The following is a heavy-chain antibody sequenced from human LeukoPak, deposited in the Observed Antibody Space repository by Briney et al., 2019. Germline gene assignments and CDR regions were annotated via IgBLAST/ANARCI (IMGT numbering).Heavy chain of an antibody. CDR2: IYSGGST. Sequence: GGSLRLSCAASGFTVSSNYMSWVRQAPGKGLEWVSVIYSGGSTYYADSVKGRFTISRDNSKNTLYLQMNSLRAEDTAVYYCARDGDPLDYGGNSPDYWGQGTLVTVSS. D-gene: IGHD4-23*01. CDR3: ARDGDPLDYGGNSPDY. J-gene: IGHJ4*02. V-gene: IGHV3-53*01. CDR1: GFTVSSNY.